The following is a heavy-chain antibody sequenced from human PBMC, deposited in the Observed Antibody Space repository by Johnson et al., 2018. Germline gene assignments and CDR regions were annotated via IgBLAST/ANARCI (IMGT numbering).Heavy chain of an antibody. CDR1: GFTFSNYW. CDR3: ARDNGYSTPFDT. D-gene: IGHD1-26*01. V-gene: IGHV3-74*01. J-gene: IGHJ3*02. Sequence: QLVESGGTLVQPGGSLRLSCAASGFTFSNYWIHWVRQAPGEGLVWVSRITSDGSNTDYAGSVKGRFTLSRDNARNMVYLQMNSLRVEDTAVYYCARDNGYSTPFDTWGQGTMVTISS. CDR2: ITSDGSNT.